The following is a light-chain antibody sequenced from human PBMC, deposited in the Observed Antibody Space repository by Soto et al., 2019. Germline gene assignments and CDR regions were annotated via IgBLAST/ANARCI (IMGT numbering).Light chain of an antibody. CDR2: GAS. V-gene: IGKV3-15*01. CDR3: QHYNNWPPFT. Sequence: EIVMTQSPATLSVSPGDRATLSCRASQSVSRNLAWYQQKPGQAPRLLIYGASARATGIPARFSGSGSGTEFTLTISSLQSEDFAVYYCQHYNNWPPFTFGQGTKLEI. CDR1: QSVSRN. J-gene: IGKJ2*01.